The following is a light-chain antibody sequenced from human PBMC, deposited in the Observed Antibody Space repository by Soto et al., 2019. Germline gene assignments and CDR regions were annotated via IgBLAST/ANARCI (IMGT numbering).Light chain of an antibody. V-gene: IGKV3-11*01. CDR1: QSVSSY. CDR3: QQRSNWPLFT. J-gene: IGKJ3*01. CDR2: DAS. Sequence: EIVLTQSPATLSLSPGERATLSCRASQSVSSYLAWYQQKPGQAPRLLIYDASNRATGIPARFTGSGSGTDFTLTNSSLEPVGFAVYYCQQRSNWPLFTFGPGTKVDIK.